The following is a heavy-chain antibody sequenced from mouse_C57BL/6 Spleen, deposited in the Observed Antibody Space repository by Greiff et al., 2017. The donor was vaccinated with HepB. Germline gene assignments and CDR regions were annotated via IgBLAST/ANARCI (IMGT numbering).Heavy chain of an antibody. D-gene: IGHD1-1*01. CDR3: ASEPPITTVAAGRGDY. CDR2: IYPGSGST. J-gene: IGHJ2*01. V-gene: IGHV1-55*01. CDR1: GYTFTSYW. Sequence: QVQLQQPGAELVKPGASVKMSCKASGYTFTSYWITWVKQRPGQGLEWIGDIYPGSGSTNYNEKFKSKATLTVDKSSSTAYMQLSSLTSEDSAVYYCASEPPITTVAAGRGDYWGQGTTLTVSS.